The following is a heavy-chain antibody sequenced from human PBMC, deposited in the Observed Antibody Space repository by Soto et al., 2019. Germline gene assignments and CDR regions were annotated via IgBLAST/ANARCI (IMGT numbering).Heavy chain of an antibody. V-gene: IGHV3-23*01. D-gene: IGHD2-21*02. J-gene: IGHJ3*02. CDR1: GFTFSSYA. CDR3: AKDIGVIVVVTNAAFDI. Sequence: PGGSLRLSCAASGFTFSSYAMSWVRQAPGKGLEWVSAISGSGGSTYYADSVKGRFTISRDNSKNTLYLQMNSLRAEDTAVYYCAKDIGVIVVVTNAAFDIWGQGTTVTVSS. CDR2: ISGSGGST.